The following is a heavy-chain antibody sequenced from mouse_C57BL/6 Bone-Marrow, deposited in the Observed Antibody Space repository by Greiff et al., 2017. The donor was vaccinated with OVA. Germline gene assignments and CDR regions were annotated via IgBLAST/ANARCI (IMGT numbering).Heavy chain of an antibody. Sequence: EVKLMESGPGLAKPSQTLSLTCSVTGYSITSDYWNWIRKFPGNKLEYMGYISYSGSTYYNPSLKSRISITRDTSKNQYYLQLNSVTTEDTATYYCARGRAIYYGNYWYFDVWGTGTTVTVSS. V-gene: IGHV3-8*01. J-gene: IGHJ1*03. CDR1: GYSITSDY. CDR3: ARGRAIYYGNYWYFDV. CDR2: ISYSGST. D-gene: IGHD2-1*01.